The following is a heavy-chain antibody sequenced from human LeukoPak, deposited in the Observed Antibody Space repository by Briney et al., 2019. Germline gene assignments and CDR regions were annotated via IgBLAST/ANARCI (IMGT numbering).Heavy chain of an antibody. Sequence: PGGSLRLSCAGSGFTLSSHSMNWVRQAPGKGLEWVSSISSSSSYIYYADSVKGRFTISRDNAKNSLYLQMNSLRAEDTAVYYCARARRYSSSWYSSAFDIWGQGTMVTVSS. CDR3: ARARRYSSSWYSSAFDI. J-gene: IGHJ3*02. CDR2: ISSSSSYI. V-gene: IGHV3-21*01. D-gene: IGHD6-13*01. CDR1: GFTLSSHS.